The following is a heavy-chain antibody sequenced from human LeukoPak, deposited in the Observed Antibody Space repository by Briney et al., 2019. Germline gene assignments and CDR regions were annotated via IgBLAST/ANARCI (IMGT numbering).Heavy chain of an antibody. CDR2: INSDGSST. J-gene: IGHJ4*02. CDR3: AKAYYDFWSGYSPLFDY. V-gene: IGHV3-74*01. Sequence: GGSLRLSCAASGFTFSSYWMHWVRQAPGKGLVWVSRINSDGSSTSYADSVKGRFTISRDNAKNTLYLQMNSLRAEDTAVYYCAKAYYDFWSGYSPLFDYWGQGTLVTVSS. CDR1: GFTFSSYW. D-gene: IGHD3-3*01.